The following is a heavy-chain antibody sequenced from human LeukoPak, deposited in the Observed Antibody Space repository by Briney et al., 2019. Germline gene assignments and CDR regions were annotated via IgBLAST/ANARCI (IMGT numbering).Heavy chain of an antibody. V-gene: IGHV4-39*01. Sequence: PSETLSLTCTVSGGSMSNSSYYWGWIRQPPGKGLEWIGSIYYTGSTYYNPSFKSRITISVDTSKNQFSLKVISVTAADTAVYXXXXXXXXXRHFHFYYYMDVWGKGTTVTISS. D-gene: IGHD1-1*01. CDR3: XXXXXXXRHFHFYYYMDV. CDR1: GGSMSNSSYY. J-gene: IGHJ6*03. CDR2: IYYTGST.